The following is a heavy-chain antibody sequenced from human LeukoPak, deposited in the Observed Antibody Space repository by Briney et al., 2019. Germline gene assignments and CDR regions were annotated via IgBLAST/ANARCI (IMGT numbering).Heavy chain of an antibody. D-gene: IGHD2-2*01. CDR1: GYTFTSYY. CDR2: INPSGGST. J-gene: IGHJ5*02. V-gene: IGHV1-46*01. Sequence: ASVKVSCKASGYTFTSYYMHWVRQAPGQGLEWMGIINPSGGSTSYAQKFQGRVTMTRDTSTSTVYMELSSLRSEDTAVYYCARDGALIVVVPAALYHHNWFNPWGQGTLVTVSS. CDR3: ARDGALIVVVPAALYHHNWFNP.